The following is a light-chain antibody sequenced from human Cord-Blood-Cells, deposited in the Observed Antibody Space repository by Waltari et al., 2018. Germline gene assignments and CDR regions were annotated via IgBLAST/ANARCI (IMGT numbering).Light chain of an antibody. V-gene: IGLV1-40*01. CDR2: GNS. Sequence: QSVLTQPPSVSGAPGQRVTISCTGSSSNIGAGYDVHWYQQLPGTAPNHLNSGNSNRPAGAPGRCSGSTSGASAALAITGLQAEDEADYYCQSYDSSLSGSVFGGGTKLTVL. CDR1: SSNIGAGYD. J-gene: IGLJ3*02. CDR3: QSYDSSLSGSV.